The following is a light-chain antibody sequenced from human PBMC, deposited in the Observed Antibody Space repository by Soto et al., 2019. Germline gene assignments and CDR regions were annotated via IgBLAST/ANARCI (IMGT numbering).Light chain of an antibody. V-gene: IGKV3-20*01. Sequence: EIVLTQSPATLSLSPGERATLSCRASQSVGTSLAWYQQKPGQAPRLLIYRTSNRATGIPDRFSGSGSGTDFTLTISRLEPEDFAVYWCQQYDSSPRTFGQGTKVDIK. CDR1: QSVGTS. CDR3: QQYDSSPRT. CDR2: RTS. J-gene: IGKJ1*01.